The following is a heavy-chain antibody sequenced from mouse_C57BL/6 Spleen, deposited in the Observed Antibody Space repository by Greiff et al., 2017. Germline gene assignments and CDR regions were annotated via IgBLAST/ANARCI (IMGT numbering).Heavy chain of an antibody. Sequence: VQLQQSGAELVKPGASVKISCKASGYAFSSYWMNWVKQRPGKGLEWIGQIYPGDGDTNYNGKFKGKATLTADKSSSTAYMQLSSLTSEDSAVYFCARSTMVTRNYAMDYWGQGTSVTVS. CDR2: IYPGDGDT. J-gene: IGHJ4*01. D-gene: IGHD2-2*01. V-gene: IGHV1-80*01. CDR3: ARSTMVTRNYAMDY. CDR1: GYAFSSYW.